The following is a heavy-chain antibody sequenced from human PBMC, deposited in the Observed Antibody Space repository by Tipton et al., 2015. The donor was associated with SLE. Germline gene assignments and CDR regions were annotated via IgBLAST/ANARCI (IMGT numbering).Heavy chain of an antibody. Sequence: SLRLSCAASGFTFSSYAMHWVRQAPGKGLEWVAVISYDGSNKYYADSVKGRFTISRDNSKNTLYLQMNSLRAEDTAVYYCAREPLSWYFDYWGQGTLVTVSS. J-gene: IGHJ4*02. V-gene: IGHV3-30*04. CDR2: ISYDGSNK. CDR1: GFTFSSYA. CDR3: AREPLSWYFDY.